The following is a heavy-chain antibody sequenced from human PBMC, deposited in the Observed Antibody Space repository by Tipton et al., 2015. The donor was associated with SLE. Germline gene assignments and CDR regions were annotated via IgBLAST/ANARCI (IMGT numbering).Heavy chain of an antibody. J-gene: IGHJ5*02. D-gene: IGHD4-17*01. Sequence: GLVKPSQTLSLTCTVSGGSIRSTNYYWSWIRQHPEKGLEWIGYIYYTGSTSYNPSLESRVTISLDTPKNQFSLELKSVTAADTAVYYCARDRGRTLTVTRDAAWFEPWGQGTEVSVSS. CDR2: IYYTGST. CDR1: GGSIRSTNYY. CDR3: ARDRGRTLTVTRDAAWFEP. V-gene: IGHV4-31*03.